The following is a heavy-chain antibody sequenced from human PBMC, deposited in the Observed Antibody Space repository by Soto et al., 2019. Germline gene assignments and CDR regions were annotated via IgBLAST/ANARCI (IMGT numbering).Heavy chain of an antibody. CDR1: GGTFSSYA. J-gene: IGHJ6*02. D-gene: IGHD6-13*01. V-gene: IGHV1-69*06. CDR3: AGPVGAAAPPRYYGMDV. Sequence: QVQLVQSGAEVKKPGSSVKVSCKASGGTFSSYAISWVRQAPGQGLEWMGGIIPIFGTANYAQKFQGRVTIPADKSTSTAYMELSSLRSEDTAVYYCAGPVGAAAPPRYYGMDVWGQGTTVTVSS. CDR2: IIPIFGTA.